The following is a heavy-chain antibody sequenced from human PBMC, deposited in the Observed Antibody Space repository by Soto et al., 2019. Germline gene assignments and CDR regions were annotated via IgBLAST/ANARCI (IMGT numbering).Heavy chain of an antibody. CDR1: GFTFSTYG. V-gene: IGHV3-30*18. J-gene: IGHJ4*02. Sequence: GGSLRLSCAASGFTFSTYGIHWVRQAPGKGLEWVAVISYDGSNEYYADSVKGRFTISRDNSKNTVYLQMNSLRAEDTAVYCCAKDDLIDDYWGQGTLVTVSS. D-gene: IGHD2-8*01. CDR2: ISYDGSNE. CDR3: AKDDLIDDY.